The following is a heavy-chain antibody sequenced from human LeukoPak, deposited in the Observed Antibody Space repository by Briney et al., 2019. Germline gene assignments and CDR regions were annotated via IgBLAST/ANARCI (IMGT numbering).Heavy chain of an antibody. CDR3: AKSAAGTMYVWYFDY. J-gene: IGHJ4*02. V-gene: IGHV4-59*01. Sequence: PSETLSLTCTVSGGSISSYYWSWIRQPPGKGLEWIGYIYYSGSTNYNPSLKSRVTISVDTSKNQFSLKLSSVTAADTAVYYCAKSAAGTMYVWYFDYWGQGTMVTVSS. CDR1: GGSISSYY. D-gene: IGHD6-13*01. CDR2: IYYSGST.